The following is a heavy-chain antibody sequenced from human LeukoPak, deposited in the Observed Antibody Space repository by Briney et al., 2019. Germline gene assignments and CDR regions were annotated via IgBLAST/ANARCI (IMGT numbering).Heavy chain of an antibody. D-gene: IGHD3-22*01. J-gene: IGHJ4*02. CDR1: GFTFSSCG. V-gene: IGHV3-33*01. CDR2: IWYDGSNK. CDR3: ARDSYYYDSSGYYSASSFDY. Sequence: PGGSLRLSCAASGFTFSSCGMHWVRQAPGKGLEWVAVIWYDGSNKYYADSVKGRFTISRDNSKNTLYLQMNSLRAEDTAVYYCARDSYYYDSSGYYSASSFDYWGQGTLVTVSS.